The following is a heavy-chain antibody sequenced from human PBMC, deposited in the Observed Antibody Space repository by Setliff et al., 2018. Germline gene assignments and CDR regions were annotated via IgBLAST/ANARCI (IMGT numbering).Heavy chain of an antibody. CDR2: IYYSGST. V-gene: IGHV4-59*11. D-gene: IGHD5-12*01. J-gene: IGHJ6*02. CDR3: AVDGCAWLQYPGHSYGMDV. CDR1: GGSISSHY. Sequence: SETLSLTCTVSGGSISSHYWSWIRQPPGKGLEWIGDIYYSGSTDYKPSLKSRVTISVDTSKNQFSLKLSSVTAADTAVYYCAVDGCAWLQYPGHSYGMDVWGQGTPVTVSS.